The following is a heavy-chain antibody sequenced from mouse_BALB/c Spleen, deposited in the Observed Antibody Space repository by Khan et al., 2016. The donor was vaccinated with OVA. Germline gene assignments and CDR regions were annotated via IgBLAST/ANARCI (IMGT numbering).Heavy chain of an antibody. Sequence: EVQVVESGGDLVKPGGSLKLSCAASGFTFSTYGMSWVRQTPDKRLEWVATISSGGHYTYYPDSVKGRFTISRDNAKSTLYLQMSSLKSEDTAIYYCARLAYYYNSEGFAYWGQGTLVTASA. V-gene: IGHV5-6*01. CDR1: GFTFSTYG. CDR3: ARLAYYYNSEGFAY. J-gene: IGHJ3*01. CDR2: ISSGGHYT. D-gene: IGHD1-1*01.